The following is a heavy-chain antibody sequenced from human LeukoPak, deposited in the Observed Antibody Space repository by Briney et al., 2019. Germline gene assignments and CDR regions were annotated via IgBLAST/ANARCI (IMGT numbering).Heavy chain of an antibody. CDR1: GFTFSDYY. D-gene: IGHD1-1*01. CDR2: ISSSGSTI. J-gene: IGHJ4*02. CDR3: ARDHVWNDAFDY. Sequence: PGGSLRLSCAASGFTFSDYYMSWIRQAPGKGLEWVSYISSSGSTIYYADSVKGRFTISRDNAKDSLYLQMNSLRAEDTAVYYCARDHVWNDAFDYWGQGTLVTVSS. V-gene: IGHV3-11*01.